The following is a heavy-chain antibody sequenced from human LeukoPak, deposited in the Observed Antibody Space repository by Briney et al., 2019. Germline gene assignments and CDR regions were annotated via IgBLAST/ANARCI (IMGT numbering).Heavy chain of an antibody. CDR3: ARPLLGYCTGGSCYQFDP. D-gene: IGHD2-15*01. V-gene: IGHV1-2*02. J-gene: IGHJ5*02. CDR1: GYTFTGYY. Sequence: GTSVKVSCRASGYTFTGYYMHWLRQAPGQQLEWMVGFNPDTGATNYAQKFQGRVTMTRDTSISTAYLELNRLRSDDTAVYYCARPLLGYCTGGSCYQFDPWGQGTLVTVSS. CDR2: FNPDTGAT.